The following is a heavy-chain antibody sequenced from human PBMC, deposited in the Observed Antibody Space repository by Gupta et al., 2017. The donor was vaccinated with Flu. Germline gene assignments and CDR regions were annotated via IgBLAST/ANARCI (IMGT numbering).Heavy chain of an antibody. Sequence: WIRQPPGGGLEWIGYVFHSGTNYNPSLKGRVAVSVDTSKNQFSLRLYSVTAADTAVYYGARSKAYSNWYFDLWGRGTLVTVSS. V-gene: IGHV4-59*01. J-gene: IGHJ2*01. CDR3: ARSKAYSNWYFDL. D-gene: IGHD2-21*01. CDR2: VFHSGT.